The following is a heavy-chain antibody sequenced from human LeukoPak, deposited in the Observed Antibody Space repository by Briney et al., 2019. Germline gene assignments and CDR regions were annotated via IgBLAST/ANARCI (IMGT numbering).Heavy chain of an antibody. V-gene: IGHV4-34*01. D-gene: IGHD3-22*01. Sequence: SETLSLTCAVYGGSFSGYYWSWIRQPPGKGLEWIGEINHSGSTNYNPSLKSRVTISVDTSKNQFSLKLSSVTAADTAVYYCARDWVGLYYYDSSGYYVWGQGTLVTVSS. J-gene: IGHJ4*02. CDR3: ARDWVGLYYYDSSGYYV. CDR1: GGSFSGYY. CDR2: INHSGST.